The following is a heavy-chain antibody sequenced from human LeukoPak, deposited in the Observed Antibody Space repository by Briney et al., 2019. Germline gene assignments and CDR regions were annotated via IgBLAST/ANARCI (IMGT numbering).Heavy chain of an antibody. CDR1: GYTFTGYY. CDR3: ARGPYYDFYMDV. J-gene: IGHJ6*03. D-gene: IGHD3-3*01. Sequence: ASVKVSCKASGYTFTGYYMHWVRQPPGQGLEWMGRINSNSGGTNYAQKFQGRVTMTRDTTISTAYMELSSLRSDDTAVYYCARGPYYDFYMDVWGKGTTVTVSS. V-gene: IGHV1-2*06. CDR2: INSNSGGT.